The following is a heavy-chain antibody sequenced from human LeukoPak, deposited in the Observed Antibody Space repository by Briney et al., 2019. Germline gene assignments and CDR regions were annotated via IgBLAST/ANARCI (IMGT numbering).Heavy chain of an antibody. CDR1: GYTFTGYY. J-gene: IGHJ5*02. CDR2: INLNSDGT. V-gene: IGHV1-2*02. Sequence: ASVKVSCKASGYTFTGYYIHWVRQAPGQGLEWMGWINLNSDGTNYAQKFQGRVTMTRDTSISTAYMELSRLRSDDTAVYYCARDTSYYDILTGYYAPNWFDPWGQGTLVTVSS. CDR3: ARDTSYYDILTGYYAPNWFDP. D-gene: IGHD3-9*01.